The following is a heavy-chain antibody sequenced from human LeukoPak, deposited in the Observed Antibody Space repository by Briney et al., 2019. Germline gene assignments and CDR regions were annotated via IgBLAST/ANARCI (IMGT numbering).Heavy chain of an antibody. CDR2: INPNSGGT. CDR1: GYTFTGYY. D-gene: IGHD6-19*01. CDR3: ARERYSSGWYDY. V-gene: IGHV1-2*02. Sequence: ASVKVSCKASGYTFTGYYMHWVRQAPGQGLEWMGWINPNSGGTNYAQKFQGRVTMTRNTSISTAYMELSSLRSEDTAVYYCARERYSSGWYDYWGQGTLVTVSS. J-gene: IGHJ4*02.